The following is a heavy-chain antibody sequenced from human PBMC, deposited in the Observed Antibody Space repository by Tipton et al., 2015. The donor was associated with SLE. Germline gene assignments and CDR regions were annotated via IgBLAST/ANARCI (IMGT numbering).Heavy chain of an antibody. D-gene: IGHD3-10*01. V-gene: IGHV4-61*02. J-gene: IGHJ4*02. CDR3: ARGLAMVRGDSMDY. Sequence: TLSLTCTVSGGSISSGSYYWSWILQPAGKGLEWIGRIYSGGSTNYNPSLKSRVTISVDTSKIQFSLKLSSVTAADTAVYYCARGLAMVRGDSMDYWGQGTLVTVSS. CDR1: GGSISSGSYY. CDR2: IYSGGST.